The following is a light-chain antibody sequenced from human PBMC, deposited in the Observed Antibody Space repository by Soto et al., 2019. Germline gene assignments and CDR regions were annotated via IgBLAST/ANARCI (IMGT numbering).Light chain of an antibody. V-gene: IGKV3-20*01. CDR1: QSVSSSY. J-gene: IGKJ2*02. CDR2: GAS. CDR3: QQYGTWGT. Sequence: EIVLTQSPGTLSLSPGERATLSCRASQSVSSSYLAWYQQKPGQAPRLLIYGASSRATGIPDRFSGSGSGTDFTLIISRLEPEDFATYYCQQYGTWGTFGQGTKLDIK.